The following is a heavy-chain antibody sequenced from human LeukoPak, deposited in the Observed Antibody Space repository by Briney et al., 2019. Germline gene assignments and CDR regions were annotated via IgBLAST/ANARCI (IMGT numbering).Heavy chain of an antibody. CDR2: MNPNSGNT. J-gene: IGHJ5*02. V-gene: IGHV1-8*03. CDR1: GYTFTSYD. Sequence: GASVKVSCKASGYTFTSYDINWVRQATGQGLEWMGWMNPNSGNTGYAQKFQGRVTITRNTSISTAYMELSSLRSEDTAVYYCARAYCSGGSCSNWFDPWGQGTLVTVSS. CDR3: ARAYCSGGSCSNWFDP. D-gene: IGHD2-15*01.